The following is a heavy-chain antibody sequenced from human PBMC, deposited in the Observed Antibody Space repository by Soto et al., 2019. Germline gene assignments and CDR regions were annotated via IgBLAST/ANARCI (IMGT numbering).Heavy chain of an antibody. CDR3: ARHFKHSASFDY. Sequence: PSETLSLTCTVSGGSISSSSYYWGWIRQPPGKGLEWIGSIYYSGSTYYNPSLKSRVTISVDTSKNQFSLKLSSVTAADTAVYYCARHFKHSASFDYWGQGTLVTVSS. V-gene: IGHV4-39*01. J-gene: IGHJ4*02. D-gene: IGHD1-26*01. CDR1: GGSISSSSYY. CDR2: IYYSGST.